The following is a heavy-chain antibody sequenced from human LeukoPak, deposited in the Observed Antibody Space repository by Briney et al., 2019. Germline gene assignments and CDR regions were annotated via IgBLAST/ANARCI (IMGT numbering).Heavy chain of an antibody. J-gene: IGHJ4*02. CDR1: GYTFSGYY. V-gene: IGHV1-2*02. CDR2: INPNSGGT. D-gene: IGHD2-2*01. Sequence: GASVKVSCKASGYTFSGYYIHWVRQAPGQGLEWLGWINPNSGGTSYAQKFQGRVTMTRDTSISTAYMELSRLRSDDTAVYYCASGGAAYCSSASCYHMEYFDYWGQGTLVTVSS. CDR3: ASGGAAYCSSASCYHMEYFDY.